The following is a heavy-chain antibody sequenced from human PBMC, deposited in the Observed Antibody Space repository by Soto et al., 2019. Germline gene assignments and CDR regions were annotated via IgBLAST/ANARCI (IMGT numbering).Heavy chain of an antibody. Sequence: QVQLVQSGAEVKKPGSSVKVSCKASGGTFSSYTISWVRQAPGQGLEWMGRIIPILGIANYAQKFQGRVTITADKSTSTAYMELSSLRSEDTAVYYCARDQHSYYDSSGYFLDYWGQGTLVTVSS. V-gene: IGHV1-69*08. D-gene: IGHD3-22*01. CDR2: IIPILGIA. CDR3: ARDQHSYYDSSGYFLDY. J-gene: IGHJ4*02. CDR1: GGTFSSYT.